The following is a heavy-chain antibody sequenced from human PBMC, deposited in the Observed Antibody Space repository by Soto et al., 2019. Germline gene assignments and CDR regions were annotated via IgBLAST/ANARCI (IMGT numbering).Heavy chain of an antibody. CDR1: GFTFSSYG. J-gene: IGHJ6*02. D-gene: IGHD3-16*02. Sequence: QVQLVESGGGVVQPGRSLRLSCAASGFTFSSYGMHWVRQAPGKGLEWVAVISYDGSNKYYADSVKGRFTISRDNSKNTLYLQMKSLRAEDTAVYYCANIGEYYYYYGMDVWGQGTTVTVSS. CDR2: ISYDGSNK. CDR3: ANIGEYYYYYGMDV. V-gene: IGHV3-30*18.